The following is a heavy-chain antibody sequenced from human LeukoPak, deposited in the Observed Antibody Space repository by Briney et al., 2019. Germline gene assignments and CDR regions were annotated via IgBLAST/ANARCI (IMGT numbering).Heavy chain of an antibody. CDR2: INPNSGGT. V-gene: IGHV1-2*02. CDR3: ARSPDILTGENFDY. CDR1: GYTFTGYY. J-gene: IGHJ4*02. Sequence: ASVKVSCKASGYTFTGYYMHWVRQAPGEGLEWMGWINPNSGGTKYAQKFHDRVTMTRDTSIRTAYMEVSRLRSDDTAVYYCARSPDILTGENFDYWGQGTLVTVSS. D-gene: IGHD3-9*01.